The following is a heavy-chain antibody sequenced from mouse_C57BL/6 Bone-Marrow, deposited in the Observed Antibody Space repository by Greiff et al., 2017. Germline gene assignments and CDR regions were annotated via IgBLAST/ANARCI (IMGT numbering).Heavy chain of an antibody. CDR1: GYTFTSYG. CDR2: IYPRSGNT. D-gene: IGHD1-1*01. CDR3: AGEIYYDGKGYFDV. V-gene: IGHV1-81*01. Sequence: VQLQQSGAELARPGASVKLSCKASGYTFTSYGISWVKQRTGQGLEWIGEIYPRSGNTYYNEKFKGKATLTADKSSSTAYMELRSLTSEDSAVXFCAGEIYYDGKGYFDVWGTGTTVTVSS. J-gene: IGHJ1*03.